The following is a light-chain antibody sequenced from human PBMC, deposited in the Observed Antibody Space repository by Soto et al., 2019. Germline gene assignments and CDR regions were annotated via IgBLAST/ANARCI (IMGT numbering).Light chain of an antibody. J-gene: IGKJ1*01. Sequence: DIQMTQSPSTLSASVGDRVTITCRASQSCGTSLAWYQQRPGKAPNLLIYKASNLESGVPSRFSGSGSGTEFTLTISSVQPDDFATYYCQQYNTYWTFGQGTKVEIK. V-gene: IGKV1-5*03. CDR2: KAS. CDR1: QSCGTS. CDR3: QQYNTYWT.